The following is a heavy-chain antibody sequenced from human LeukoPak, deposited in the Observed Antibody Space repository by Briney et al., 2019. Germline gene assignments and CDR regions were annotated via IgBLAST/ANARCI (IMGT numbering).Heavy chain of an antibody. CDR1: RFTFSSYW. CDR2: IKHDESEK. Sequence: GGSLRLSCVASRFTFSSYWMSWVRQAPGKGLEWVANIKHDESEKYYVDSVKGRFTISRDNAKNSLYLQMNSLRAEDTAVYYCARVRTVTYYGMDVWGKGTTVTVSS. J-gene: IGHJ6*04. CDR3: ARVRTVTYYGMDV. D-gene: IGHD4-17*01. V-gene: IGHV3-7*03.